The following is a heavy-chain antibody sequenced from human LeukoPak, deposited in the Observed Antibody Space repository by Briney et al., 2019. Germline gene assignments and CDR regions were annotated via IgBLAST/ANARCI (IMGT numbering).Heavy chain of an antibody. CDR3: ARGSGAGY. CDR1: GFTFRSYW. CDR2: INQDGSEK. D-gene: IGHD1-26*01. V-gene: IGHV3-7*05. Sequence: PGGALILSCAASGFTFRSYWMTWVRQTPGKVLEWLANINQDGSEKYYVDCVKGRFTVSRDNARNSLFLQMGNLRAEDTAIYYCARGSGAGYWGQGTLVTVSS. J-gene: IGHJ4*02.